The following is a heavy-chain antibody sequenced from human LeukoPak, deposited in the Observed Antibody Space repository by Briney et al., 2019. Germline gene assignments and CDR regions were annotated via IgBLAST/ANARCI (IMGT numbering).Heavy chain of an antibody. D-gene: IGHD6-19*01. CDR2: IYPGDSDS. CDR1: GYSFTNYW. CDR3: ARASTDNAGWHRGTFDY. V-gene: IGHV5-51*01. Sequence: GWSLKISCQTSGYSFTNYWIGWVRQMPGKGLEWMGIIYPGDSDSRYSPSFQGQVTISADKSVSTAYLQWSSLRASDTAIYYCARASTDNAGWHRGTFDYWGQGTLVTVSS. J-gene: IGHJ4*02.